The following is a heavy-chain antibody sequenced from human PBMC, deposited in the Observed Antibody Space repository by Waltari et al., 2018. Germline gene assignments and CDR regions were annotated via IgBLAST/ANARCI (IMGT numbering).Heavy chain of an antibody. CDR2: IYPGDPDT. V-gene: IGHV5-51*01. CDR1: GYSFTSYW. D-gene: IGHD3-10*01. CDR3: ARHKTVALFGVLLNHDAFDI. Sequence: EVQLVQSGAEVKKPGESLKISCKGSGYSFTSYWIGWVRQMPGKGLEWMGIIYPGDPDTRYSPSFQGQVTISADKSISTAYLQWSSLKASDTAMYYCARHKTVALFGVLLNHDAFDIWGQGTMVTVSS. J-gene: IGHJ3*02.